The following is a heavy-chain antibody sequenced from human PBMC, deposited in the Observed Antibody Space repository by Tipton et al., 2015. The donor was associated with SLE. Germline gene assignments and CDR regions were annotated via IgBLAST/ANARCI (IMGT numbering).Heavy chain of an antibody. CDR1: GGSIRSSNYY. J-gene: IGHJ6*03. Sequence: TLSLTCTVSGGSIRSSNYYWGGIRQPPGKGLEWIGSVYYSGNTFYNPSLKSRVTISGDTSKNQFSLRVSSVTAADTAVYYCARGNYASESYYRLYMDVWGKGTTVTVSS. CDR2: VYYSGNT. D-gene: IGHD3-10*01. V-gene: IGHV4-39*07. CDR3: ARGNYASESYYRLYMDV.